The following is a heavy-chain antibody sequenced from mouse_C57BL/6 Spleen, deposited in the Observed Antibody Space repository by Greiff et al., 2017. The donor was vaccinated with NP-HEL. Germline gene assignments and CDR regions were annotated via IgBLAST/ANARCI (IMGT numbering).Heavy chain of an antibody. V-gene: IGHV1-47*01. CDR3: SRKNDYGSSWFAY. CDR2: FHPYNDDT. J-gene: IGHJ3*01. CDR1: GYTFTTYP. Sequence: VQLQQSGAELVKPGASVKMSCKASGYTFTTYPIEWMKQNHGKSLEWIGNFHPYNDDTKYNEKFKGKATLTVEKSSSTVYLELSRLTSDDSAVYYCSRKNDYGSSWFAYWGQGTLVTVSA. D-gene: IGHD1-1*01.